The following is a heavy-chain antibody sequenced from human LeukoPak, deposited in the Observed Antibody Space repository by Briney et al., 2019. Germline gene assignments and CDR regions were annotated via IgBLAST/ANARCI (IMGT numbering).Heavy chain of an antibody. CDR2: ISYDGSHT. D-gene: IGHD1-7*01. J-gene: IGHJ4*02. Sequence: PGGSLRLSCAASGFTFSSYGMHWVRQAPGKGLEGVACISYDGSHTYYAGSGKGRFSNYRDNTKNTLYLQMNSLRVEDTAVYYCASQTGTTPRWGQGTLVTVSS. CDR1: GFTFSSYG. CDR3: ASQTGTTPR. V-gene: IGHV3-30*03.